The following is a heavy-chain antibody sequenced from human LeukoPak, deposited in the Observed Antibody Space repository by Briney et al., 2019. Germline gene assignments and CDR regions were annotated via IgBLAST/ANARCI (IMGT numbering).Heavy chain of an antibody. CDR2: ISGSGGST. D-gene: IGHD2-2*01. V-gene: IGHV3-23*01. CDR3: AKWQGLVVPAAHDY. J-gene: IGHJ4*02. Sequence: GGSLRLSCAASGFTVSRNYMTWVRQAPGKGLEWVSAISGSGGSTYYADSVKGRFTISRDNSKNTLYLQMNSLRAEDTAVYYCAKWQGLVVPAAHDYWGQGTLVTVSS. CDR1: GFTVSRNY.